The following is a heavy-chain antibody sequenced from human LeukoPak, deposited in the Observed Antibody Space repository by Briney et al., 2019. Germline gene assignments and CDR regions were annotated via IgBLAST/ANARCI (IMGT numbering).Heavy chain of an antibody. J-gene: IGHJ5*02. D-gene: IGHD4-17*01. CDR2: ISAYNGNT. V-gene: IGHV1-18*01. CDR1: GYTFTSYG. CDR3: ARAPDYGDYLWFDP. Sequence: ASVRVSCKASGYTFTSYGISWVRQAPGQGLEWMGWISAYNGNTNYAQKLQGRVTMTTDTSTSTAYMELRSLRSDDTAVYYCARAPDYGDYLWFDPWGQGTLVTVSS.